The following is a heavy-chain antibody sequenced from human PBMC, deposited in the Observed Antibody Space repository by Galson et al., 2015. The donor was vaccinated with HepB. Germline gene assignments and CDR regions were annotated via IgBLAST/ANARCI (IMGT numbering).Heavy chain of an antibody. CDR3: ARGGISVAGRSFLDF. V-gene: IGHV1-2*06. D-gene: IGHD6-19*01. J-gene: IGHJ4*02. Sequence: SVKVSCKASGYSFTAYYIHWVRQAPGQGLEWMGRINPNSGGTAYAQRFQDRATMTRDASINTVYMEVNRLKSDDTAMFYCARGGISVAGRSFLDFWGQGTLVTVSS. CDR1: GYSFTAYY. CDR2: INPNSGGT.